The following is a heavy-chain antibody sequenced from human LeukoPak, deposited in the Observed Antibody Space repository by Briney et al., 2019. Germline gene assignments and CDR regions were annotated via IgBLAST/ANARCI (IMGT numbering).Heavy chain of an antibody. CDR2: IYHSGST. Sequence: SQTLSLTCTLYGGSISSYYWTWIRQPPGKGLGWIGYIYHSGSTYYNPSLKSRVTISVDRSKNQFSLKLSSVTAADTAVYYCASNYRLNAFDIWGQGTMVTVSS. V-gene: IGHV4-59*12. J-gene: IGHJ3*02. CDR3: ASNYRLNAFDI. CDR1: GGSISSYY. D-gene: IGHD3-10*01.